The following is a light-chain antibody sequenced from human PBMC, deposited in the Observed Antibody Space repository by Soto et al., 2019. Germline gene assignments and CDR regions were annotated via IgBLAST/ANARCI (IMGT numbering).Light chain of an antibody. CDR1: NIAGKS. Sequence: SYELTQPPSVSVAPGQTARLTCGGNNIAGKSVHWYQQKPGQAPVLVVYNDFDRPSGIPERFSGSKSGDTATLTISGVEPGDEADYSCQVWDISSDHSVFGGGPQLTVL. V-gene: IGLV3-21*02. CDR2: NDF. CDR3: QVWDISSDHSV. J-gene: IGLJ2*01.